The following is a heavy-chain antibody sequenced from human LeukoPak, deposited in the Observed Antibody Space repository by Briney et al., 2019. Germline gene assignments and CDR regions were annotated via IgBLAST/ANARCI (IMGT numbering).Heavy chain of an antibody. CDR2: IYYSGST. CDR1: GGSISSGGYY. Sequence: PSQTLSLTCTVSGGSISSGGYYWSWIRQPPGKGLEWIGYIYYSGSTNYNPSLKSRVTISVDTSKNQFSLKLSSVTAADTAVYYCARSPRAYYYGMDVWGQGTTVTVSS. CDR3: ARSPRAYYYGMDV. V-gene: IGHV4-61*08. J-gene: IGHJ6*02.